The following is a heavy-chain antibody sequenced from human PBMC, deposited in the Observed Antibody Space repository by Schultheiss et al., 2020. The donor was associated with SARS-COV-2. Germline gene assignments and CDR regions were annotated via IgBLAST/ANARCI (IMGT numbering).Heavy chain of an antibody. CDR2: IYSGGST. V-gene: IGHV3-53*01. D-gene: IGHD1-7*01. J-gene: IGHJ4*02. CDR3: TTRVVTGTRVFDY. Sequence: GGSLRLSCAASGFTVSSNYMTWVRQAPGKGLEWVSLIYSGGSTYYADSVKGRFTISRDSSRNTLYLQMNSLKTEDTAVYYCTTRVVTGTRVFDYWGQGTLVTVSS. CDR1: GFTVSSNY.